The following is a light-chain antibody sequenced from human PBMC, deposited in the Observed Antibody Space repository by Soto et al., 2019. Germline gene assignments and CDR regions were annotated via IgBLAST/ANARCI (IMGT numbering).Light chain of an antibody. V-gene: IGKV1-5*03. CDR1: QSISSL. CDR2: KAS. Sequence: DIQMTQSPSTLSASVGDRVTITCRASQSISSLLAWYQQKPGRAPPLLIYKASTLESGVPSRFSGSGSGTEFSLTIISLQPDDSATYYCQQYNSYPLTFGQGTRLEIK. CDR3: QQYNSYPLT. J-gene: IGKJ5*01.